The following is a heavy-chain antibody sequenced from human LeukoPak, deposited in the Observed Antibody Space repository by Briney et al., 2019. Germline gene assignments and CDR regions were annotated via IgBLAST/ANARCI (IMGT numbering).Heavy chain of an antibody. V-gene: IGHV3-33*01. Sequence: GGSLRLSCAASGFTFSSYGMHWVRQAPGKGLEWVAAIWYDGSNKYYADSVKGRFTISRDNSKNTLYLQMNSLRAEDTAVYYCARGNQNFDYWGQGTLVTVSS. CDR2: IWYDGSNK. D-gene: IGHD3-10*01. CDR1: GFTFSSYG. CDR3: ARGNQNFDY. J-gene: IGHJ4*02.